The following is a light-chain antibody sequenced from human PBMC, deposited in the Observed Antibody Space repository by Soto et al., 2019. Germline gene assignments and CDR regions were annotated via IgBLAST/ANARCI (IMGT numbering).Light chain of an antibody. CDR3: QQYNNWPLLT. CDR2: AAS. Sequence: DIQMTQSPSSLSASVGDRVTITCRASQSISSYLNWYQQKPGKAPKLLIYAASSLQSGVPSRFSGSGSGTDFTLTISSLQPEDFAVYYCQQYNNWPLLTFGGGTKVDIK. V-gene: IGKV1-39*01. CDR1: QSISSY. J-gene: IGKJ4*01.